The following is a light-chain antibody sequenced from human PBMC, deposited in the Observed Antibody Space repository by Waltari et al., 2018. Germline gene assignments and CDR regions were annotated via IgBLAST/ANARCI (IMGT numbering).Light chain of an antibody. CDR1: SGHSTQI. V-gene: IGLV4-69*01. Sequence: QLVLTQSPSASASLGASVKPTCTLSSGHSTQIIAGLQQQPTEGPRFVIKVNSDGSHSKGDEIPDRFSGSSSGAERYLTISSLQSEDEADYYCQTGGHGTWVFGGGTKLTVL. CDR3: QTGGHGTWV. CDR2: VNSDGSH. J-gene: IGLJ3*02.